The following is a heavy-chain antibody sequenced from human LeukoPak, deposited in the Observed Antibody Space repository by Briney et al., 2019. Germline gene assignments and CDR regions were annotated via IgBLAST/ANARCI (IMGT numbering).Heavy chain of an antibody. V-gene: IGHV3-30*18. CDR2: ISNDGSHK. CDR1: GFTFSSYG. CDR3: AKPKPVTAAKPVDAFDI. Sequence: PSGGSLRLSCAASGFTFSSYGMHWVRQAPDKGLEWVAIISNDGSHKYYADSVKGRFTISRDNSKNTLYLQMNSLRAEDTAVYYCAKPKPVTAAKPVDAFDIWGQGTMVTVSS. J-gene: IGHJ3*02. D-gene: IGHD1-14*01.